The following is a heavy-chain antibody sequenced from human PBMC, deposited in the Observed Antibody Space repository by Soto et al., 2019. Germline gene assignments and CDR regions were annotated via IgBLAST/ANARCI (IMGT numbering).Heavy chain of an antibody. J-gene: IGHJ4*02. CDR1: GFTFSSFA. CDR3: ARMEDYAFWRGPSEY. D-gene: IGHD3-3*01. V-gene: IGHV3-21*06. Sequence: GGSLRLSCAASGFTFSSFAMNWVRQAPGKGLEWVSSISSSSIYIFYADSVKGRFTISRDNAQNSLYLHMNSLRAEDTAVYYCARMEDYAFWRGPSEYWGQGTLVTVSS. CDR2: ISSSSIYI.